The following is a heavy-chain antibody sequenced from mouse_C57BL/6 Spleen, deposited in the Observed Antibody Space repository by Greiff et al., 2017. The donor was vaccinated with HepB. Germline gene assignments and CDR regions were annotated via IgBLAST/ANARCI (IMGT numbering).Heavy chain of an antibody. Sequence: VQLQQPGAELVKPGASVKLSCKASGYTFTSYWMNWVKQRPGQGLEWIGRIDPDNGGTKYNEKFKGKATLTVDKPSSTAYMQLSSLTSEDSAVYYCARNYFTRGFYAMDYWGQGTSVTVSS. D-gene: IGHD1-1*01. CDR3: ARNYFTRGFYAMDY. CDR1: GYTFTSYW. CDR2: IDPDNGGT. J-gene: IGHJ4*01. V-gene: IGHV1-72*01.